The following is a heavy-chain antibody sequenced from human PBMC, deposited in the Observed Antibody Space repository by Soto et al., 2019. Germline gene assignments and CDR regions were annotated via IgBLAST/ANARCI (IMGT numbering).Heavy chain of an antibody. Sequence: QVQLQESGPGLVKPSETLSLTCSVSGGSISSYYWSWIRQPPGKGLEWIGYIYDSGNTNYNPSLKSRVTISVYKSRNQFSLNMNSVTAADTAVYYCARQRRHPIAAVPVADLDSWGQGTLVTVSS. CDR1: GGSISSYY. J-gene: IGHJ4*02. CDR3: ARQRRHPIAAVPVADLDS. D-gene: IGHD6-25*01. V-gene: IGHV4-59*01. CDR2: IYDSGNT.